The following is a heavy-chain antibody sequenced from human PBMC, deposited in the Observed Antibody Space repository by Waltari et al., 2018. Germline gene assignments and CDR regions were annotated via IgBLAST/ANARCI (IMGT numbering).Heavy chain of an antibody. Sequence: EVQLVESGGGLVQPGGSLRLSCAASGSPFSIYWMTWVRQAPEYGLEWVANRKEDGTYTNYVESVTGRFTISKDNAENSLYLQLNSLRVEDTAIYYCARSQRHSFEICGKGTMVTVSS. CDR3: ARSQRHSFEI. CDR1: GSPFSIYW. D-gene: IGHD3-3*02. CDR2: RKEDGTYT. V-gene: IGHV3-7*03. J-gene: IGHJ3*02.